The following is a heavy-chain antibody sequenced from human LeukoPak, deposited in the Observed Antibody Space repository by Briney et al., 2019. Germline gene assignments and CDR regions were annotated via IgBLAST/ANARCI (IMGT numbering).Heavy chain of an antibody. J-gene: IGHJ5*02. Sequence: SETLSLTCTVSGGSSSSRSYYGGWIRQPPGKGLEWIGSIYYSGSTYYNPSLKSRVAISVDTSKKQFSLKLSSVTAADTAVYYCATQAVYNWFDPWGQGTLVTVSS. D-gene: IGHD2/OR15-2a*01. CDR1: GGSSSSRSYY. CDR2: IYYSGST. V-gene: IGHV4-39*01. CDR3: ATQAVYNWFDP.